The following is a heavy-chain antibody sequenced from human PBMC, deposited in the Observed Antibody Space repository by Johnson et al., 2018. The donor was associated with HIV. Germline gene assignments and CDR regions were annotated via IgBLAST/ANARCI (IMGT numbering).Heavy chain of an antibody. CDR2: ISWNSGII. CDR3: AKDILPFYFGSGSFRDACDI. V-gene: IGHV3-9*01. J-gene: IGHJ3*02. Sequence: QLVESRGVLVQPGGSLRLSCAASGFTVSSNEMSWVRQAPGKGLEWVSGISWNSGIIGYAGSVKGRFTISRDNAKNSLYVQMNSLRPEDTALYYCAKDILPFYFGSGSFRDACDIWGQGTMVTVSS. D-gene: IGHD3-10*01. CDR1: GFTVSSNE.